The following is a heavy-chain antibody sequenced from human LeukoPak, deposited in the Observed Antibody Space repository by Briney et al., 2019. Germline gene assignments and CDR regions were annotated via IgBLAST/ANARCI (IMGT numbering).Heavy chain of an antibody. Sequence: SVKVSCKASGGTFSSYAISWVRQAPGQGLEWMGGIIPIFGTANYAQKFQGRVTITADKSTSTAYMELSSLRSEDTAVYYCATGFWSGYKPIPFDYWGQGTLVTVSS. V-gene: IGHV1-69*06. CDR1: GGTFSSYA. CDR3: ATGFWSGYKPIPFDY. J-gene: IGHJ4*02. CDR2: IIPIFGTA. D-gene: IGHD3-3*01.